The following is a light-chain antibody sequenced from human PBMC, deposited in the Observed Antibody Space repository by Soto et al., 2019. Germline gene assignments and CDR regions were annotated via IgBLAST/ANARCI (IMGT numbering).Light chain of an antibody. J-gene: IGLJ2*01. CDR2: EVS. V-gene: IGLV2-14*01. Sequence: QSVLTQPASVSGSPGQSITISCTGTSSDVGGYNYVSWYQQHPGNAPKVMIYEVSNRPSGVSNRFSGSKSGNTASLTISGLQTEDEADYYCSSYTGRSIVFGGGTKLTVL. CDR3: SSYTGRSIV. CDR1: SSDVGGYNY.